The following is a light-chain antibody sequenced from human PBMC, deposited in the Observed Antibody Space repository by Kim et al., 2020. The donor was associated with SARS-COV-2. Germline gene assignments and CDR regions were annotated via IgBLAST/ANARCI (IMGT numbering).Light chain of an antibody. J-gene: IGLJ2*01. V-gene: IGLV3-21*04. CDR1: NLAAKT. Sequence: GQTARITCEGNNLAAKTVHWYQQRRGQRPVLVIYFDRDRPSGIPERFSGSNAGNTATLTISWVEAGDEAFYHCQVWDSSADHPVLGGGTQLTFL. CDR3: QVWDSSADHPV. CDR2: FDR.